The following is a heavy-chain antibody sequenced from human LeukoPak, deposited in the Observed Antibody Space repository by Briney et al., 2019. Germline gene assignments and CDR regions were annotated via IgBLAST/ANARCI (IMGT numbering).Heavy chain of an antibody. CDR1: GGSSSSSNW. V-gene: IGHV4-4*02. Sequence: PSETLSLTCAVSGGSSSSSNWWSWVRQPPGKGLEWIGEIYHSGSTNYNPSLKSRVTISVDKSKNQFSLKLSSVTAADTAVYYCARAPGDCSGGSCYWYYYYYGMDVWGQGTTVTVSS. J-gene: IGHJ6*02. D-gene: IGHD2-15*01. CDR3: ARAPGDCSGGSCYWYYYYYGMDV. CDR2: IYHSGST.